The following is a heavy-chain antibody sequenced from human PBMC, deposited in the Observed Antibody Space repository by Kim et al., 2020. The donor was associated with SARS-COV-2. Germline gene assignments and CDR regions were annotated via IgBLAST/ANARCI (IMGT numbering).Heavy chain of an antibody. J-gene: IGHJ2*01. V-gene: IGHV4-59*08. CDR3: ARRWSGAWFFDL. CDR1: GGSISTYY. Sequence: SETLSLTCSVSGGSISTYYWNWFRHPPGKGLEWIGYIYNSENTNYSPSLKSRLTISVDTSKKQFSLKLKSVTAADTAVYYCARRWSGAWFFDLWGRGTL. CDR2: IYNSENT. D-gene: IGHD7-27*01.